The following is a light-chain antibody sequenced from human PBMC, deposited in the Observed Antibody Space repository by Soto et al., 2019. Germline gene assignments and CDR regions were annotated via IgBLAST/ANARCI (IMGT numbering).Light chain of an antibody. V-gene: IGKV4-1*01. CDR3: QQYYSTPYT. CDR2: WAS. Sequence: DIVMTQSPDSLAVSLGERATINCKSRQSVLYSSNNKNYLAWYQQKPGQPPKLLIYWASTRESGVPDRFSGSWSGTDFTLTISSLQAEDVAVYDCQQYYSTPYTFGQGTKLEIK. CDR1: QSVLYSSNNKNY. J-gene: IGKJ2*01.